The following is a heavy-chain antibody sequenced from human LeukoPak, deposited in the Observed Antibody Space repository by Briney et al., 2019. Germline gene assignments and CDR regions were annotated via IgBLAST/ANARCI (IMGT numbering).Heavy chain of an antibody. Sequence: GGSLRLSCAASGFTFSSYWMSWVRQAPGKGLEWVSAISGSGGSTYYADSVKGRFTISRDNSKNTLYLQMNSLRAEDTAVYYCAKSPRPSTILYYFDYWGQGTLVTVSS. CDR2: ISGSGGST. CDR1: GFTFSSYW. D-gene: IGHD1-26*01. V-gene: IGHV3-23*01. CDR3: AKSPRPSTILYYFDY. J-gene: IGHJ4*02.